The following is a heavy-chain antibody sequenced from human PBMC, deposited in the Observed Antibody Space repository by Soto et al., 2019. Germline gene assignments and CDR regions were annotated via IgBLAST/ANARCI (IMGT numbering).Heavy chain of an antibody. D-gene: IGHD3-3*01. V-gene: IGHV3-74*01. J-gene: IGHJ6*02. CDR2: INSDGSST. CDR3: ARAYYDFWSGYSPEGMDV. Sequence: GGSLRLSCAASGFTFSSYWMHWVRQAPGKGLVWVSRINSDGSSTSYADSVKGRFTISRDNSKNTLYLQMNSLRAEDTAVYYCARAYYDFWSGYSPEGMDVWGQGTTVTVSS. CDR1: GFTFSSYW.